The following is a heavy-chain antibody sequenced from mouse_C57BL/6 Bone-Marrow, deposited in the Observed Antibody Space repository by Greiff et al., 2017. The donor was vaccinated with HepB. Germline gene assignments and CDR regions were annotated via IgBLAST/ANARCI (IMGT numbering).Heavy chain of an antibody. CDR1: GFTFSDAW. V-gene: IGHV6-6*01. J-gene: IGHJ4*01. CDR2: IRNKANNHAT. Sequence: EVQRVESGGGLVQPGGSMKLSCAASGFTFSDAWMDWVRQSPEKGLEWVAEIRNKANNHATYYAESVKGRFTISRDDSKSSVYLQMNSLRAEDTGIYYCTRPGSNYSYAMDYWGQGTSVTVSS. D-gene: IGHD2-5*01. CDR3: TRPGSNYSYAMDY.